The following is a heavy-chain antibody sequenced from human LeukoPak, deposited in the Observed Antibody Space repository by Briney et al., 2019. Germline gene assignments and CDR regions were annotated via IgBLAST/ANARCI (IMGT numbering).Heavy chain of an antibody. CDR2: ISAYNGNT. J-gene: IGHJ4*02. CDR1: GYTFTSYG. Sequence: ASVKVSCKASGYTFTSYGISWVRQAPGQGLEWMGWISAYNGNTNYAQKLQGRVTMTTDTSTSTDYMELRSLRSDDAAVYYCARVSAYYDFWSGYDFDYWGQGTLVTVSS. D-gene: IGHD3-3*01. CDR3: ARVSAYYDFWSGYDFDY. V-gene: IGHV1-18*01.